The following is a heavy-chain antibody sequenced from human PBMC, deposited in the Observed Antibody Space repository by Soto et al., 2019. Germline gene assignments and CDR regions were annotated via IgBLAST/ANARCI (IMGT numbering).Heavy chain of an antibody. CDR2: VWYDGNNK. D-gene: IGHD1-26*01. V-gene: IGHV3-33*01. CDR1: GFTFKSYA. CDR3: ARGGDSGSYPGIDY. J-gene: IGHJ4*02. Sequence: QVQLVESGGGVVQPGMSLRLSCAASGFTFKSYAMHWVRRPPGKGLEWVAVVWYDGNNKYYADSVKGRFTISRDNSKNTLFLQMNSPRVEDTAVYYCARGGDSGSYPGIDYWGQGTLVTVSS.